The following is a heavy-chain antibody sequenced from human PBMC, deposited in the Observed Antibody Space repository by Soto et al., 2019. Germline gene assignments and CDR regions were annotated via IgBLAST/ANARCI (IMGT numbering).Heavy chain of an antibody. Sequence: SETLSLTCTVSCGSITSADYYWSWIRQPPGKGLEWIGYIYYSGSTYYNPSLKSRVTISVDTSKNQFSLKLSSVTAADTAVYYCARDPGSRYYYYGMDVWGQGTTVT. CDR3: ARDPGSRYYYYGMDV. CDR1: CGSITSADYY. D-gene: IGHD6-25*01. CDR2: IYYSGST. V-gene: IGHV4-30-4*01. J-gene: IGHJ6*02.